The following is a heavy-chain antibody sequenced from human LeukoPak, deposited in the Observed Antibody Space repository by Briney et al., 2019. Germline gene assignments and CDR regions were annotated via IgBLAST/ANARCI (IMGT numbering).Heavy chain of an antibody. J-gene: IGHJ4*02. Sequence: PGGSLRLSCAASGFTFSSYEMNWVRQAPGKGLEWVSYISSSGSTIYYADSVKGRFTISRDNAKNSLYLQMNSLRAEDTAMYYCVRDPSYYDSSGYYGGFDYWGQGTLVTVSS. D-gene: IGHD3-22*01. CDR1: GFTFSSYE. CDR3: VRDPSYYDSSGYYGGFDY. CDR2: ISSSGSTI. V-gene: IGHV3-48*03.